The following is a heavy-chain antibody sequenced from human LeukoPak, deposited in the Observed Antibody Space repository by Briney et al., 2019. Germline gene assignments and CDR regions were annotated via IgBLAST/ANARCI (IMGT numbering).Heavy chain of an antibody. V-gene: IGHV3-11*04. J-gene: IGHJ6*03. CDR3: ARRRDYYYYMDV. CDR2: ISGSGGTT. Sequence: GGHLRLSCAASGFIFSDYDMRWIRQAPGKGLEWVSHISGSGGTTYYADSVKGRFTISRDNAKNSLYLQMDSPRVEDTAVYYCARRRDYYYYMDVWGKGTTVTVSS. CDR1: GFIFSDYD.